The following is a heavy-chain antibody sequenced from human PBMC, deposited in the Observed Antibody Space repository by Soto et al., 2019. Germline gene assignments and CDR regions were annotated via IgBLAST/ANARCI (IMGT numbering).Heavy chain of an antibody. CDR1: GYTFTSYG. CDR2: INAGNGNT. D-gene: IGHD6-19*01. V-gene: IGHV1-3*01. CDR3: ARGVAGPLHWFDP. J-gene: IGHJ5*02. Sequence: ASVKVSCKASGYTFTSYGMHWVRQAPGQRLEGMGWINAGNGNTKYSQKFQGRVTITRDTSASTAYMELSSLRSEDTAVYYCARGVAGPLHWFDPWGQGTLVNVSS.